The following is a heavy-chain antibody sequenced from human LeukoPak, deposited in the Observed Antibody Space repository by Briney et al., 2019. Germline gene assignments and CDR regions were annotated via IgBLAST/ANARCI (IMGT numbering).Heavy chain of an antibody. CDR3: AKAGVYGDPADY. V-gene: IGHV4-59*01. D-gene: IGHD4-17*01. Sequence: PSETLSLTCTVSGGSISSYYWSWIRQPPGKGLEWIGYIYYSGSTNYNPSLKSRVTISVDTSKNQFSLKLSSVTAADTAVYYCAKAGVYGDPADYWGQGTLVTVSS. CDR2: IYYSGST. CDR1: GGSISSYY. J-gene: IGHJ4*02.